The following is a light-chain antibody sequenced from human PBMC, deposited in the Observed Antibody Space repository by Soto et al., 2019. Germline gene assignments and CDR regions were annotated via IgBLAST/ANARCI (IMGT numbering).Light chain of an antibody. CDR1: QSISSY. V-gene: IGKV1-39*01. Sequence: DIQMTQSPSSVSASVGDRVTITCRASQSISSYLNWYQQKPGKAPNLLIYTASSLESGVPSRFSGSGSGTDFTLTIASLQPEDFATYFCQQSYSRPRTFGQGTKVDIK. CDR2: TAS. CDR3: QQSYSRPRT. J-gene: IGKJ1*01.